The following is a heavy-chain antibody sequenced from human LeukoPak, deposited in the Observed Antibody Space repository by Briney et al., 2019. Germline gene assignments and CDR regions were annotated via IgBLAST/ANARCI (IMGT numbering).Heavy chain of an antibody. V-gene: IGHV3-23*01. Sequence: GGSVRLSCATSGFIFRLYALSWVREAPGKGLEWASSISGSGGSTYRAASVKGRCTISRNSTTNTLYLQMNSLRTEDTAIYYCARVSRAAPGKGYFDYWGQGTLVTVSS. D-gene: IGHD6-13*01. CDR1: GFIFRLYA. CDR3: ARVSRAAPGKGYFDY. J-gene: IGHJ4*02. CDR2: ISGSGGST.